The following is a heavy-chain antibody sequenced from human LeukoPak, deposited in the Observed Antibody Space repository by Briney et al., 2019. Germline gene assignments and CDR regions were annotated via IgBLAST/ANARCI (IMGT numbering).Heavy chain of an antibody. CDR1: GFTVSSNA. CDR2: IYSVGSA. J-gene: IGHJ4*02. Sequence: PGGCLRLSCVVSGFTVSSNAMSWVRQTPGKGLEWVSVIYSVGSAYYANSVRGRFTISRDNSKNTLYLQMDSLRAEDTAVYYCAIDFRLGGRWGQGTLVTVSS. CDR3: AIDFRLGGR. D-gene: IGHD4-23*01. V-gene: IGHV3-66*01.